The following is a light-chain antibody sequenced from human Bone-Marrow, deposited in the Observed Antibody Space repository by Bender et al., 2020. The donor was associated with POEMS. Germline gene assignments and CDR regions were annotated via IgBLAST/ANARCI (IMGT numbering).Light chain of an antibody. CDR1: TGDVTSGHY. CDR2: DTT. J-gene: IGLJ3*02. V-gene: IGLV7-46*01. Sequence: QAVVTQESSLTVSPGGTVTLTCASSTGDVTSGHYPYWFQQKPGQAPRTLIYDTTNKDPWTPARFSGSLLGGKAALTLSGAQPEDEADYYCLLSYSGGAVFGGGTKLTVL. CDR3: LLSYSGGAV.